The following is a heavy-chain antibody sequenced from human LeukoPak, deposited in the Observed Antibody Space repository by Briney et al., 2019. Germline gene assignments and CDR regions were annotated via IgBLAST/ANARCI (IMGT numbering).Heavy chain of an antibody. J-gene: IGHJ4*02. V-gene: IGHV3-30*18. CDR3: AKDGRGSYYDY. CDR2: ISYDGSNK. CDR1: GFTFSSYG. Sequence: PGGSLRLSCAASGFTFSSYGMHWVRQAPGKGLEWVAVISYDGSNKYYADSVKGRFTISRDNSKNTLYLQMNSLRAEDTAVYYCAKDGRGSYYDYWGQGTLVTVSS. D-gene: IGHD1-26*01.